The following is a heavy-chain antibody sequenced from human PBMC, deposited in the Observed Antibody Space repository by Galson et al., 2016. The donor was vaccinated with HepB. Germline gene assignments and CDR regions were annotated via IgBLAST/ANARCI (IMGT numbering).Heavy chain of an antibody. J-gene: IGHJ5*02. Sequence: SLRLSCAASGFTVSSHYMTWVRQAPGKGLEWVSVMYLGDITYYADSVKGRFTISRDNSKNTLYLQMNRMRADDTAVYYCAVFIARVPSWGQGTLVTVSS. CDR3: AVFIARVPS. CDR2: MYLGDIT. CDR1: GFTVSSHY. D-gene: IGHD6-13*01. V-gene: IGHV3-53*01.